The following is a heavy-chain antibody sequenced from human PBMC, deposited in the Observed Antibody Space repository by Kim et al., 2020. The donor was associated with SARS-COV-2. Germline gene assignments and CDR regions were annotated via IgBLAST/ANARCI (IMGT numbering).Heavy chain of an antibody. Sequence: GGSLRRSCAASGFTFSSYAMSWVRQAPGKGLEWVSFISGSGGSTYYADSVKGRFTISRDNSKNTLYLQMNSLRAEDTAVYYCAKAAISSSKSYFDSWGQGALVTVSS. J-gene: IGHJ4*02. CDR1: GFTFSSYA. V-gene: IGHV3-23*01. CDR3: AKAAISSSKSYFDS. CDR2: ISGSGGST. D-gene: IGHD6-13*01.